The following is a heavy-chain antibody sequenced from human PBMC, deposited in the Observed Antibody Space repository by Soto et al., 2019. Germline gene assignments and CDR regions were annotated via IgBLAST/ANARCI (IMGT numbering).Heavy chain of an antibody. CDR1: GYTFTSYY. CDR2: INPSGGST. Sequence: GASVKVSCKASGYTFTSYYMHWVRQAPGQGLEWMGIINPSGGSTSYAQRFQGRVTMTRDTSTSTVYMELSSLRSEDTAVYYCPRSYMHYYYGMYVWGQGTTVTVSS. D-gene: IGHD1-26*01. V-gene: IGHV1-46*01. J-gene: IGHJ6*02. CDR3: PRSYMHYYYGMYV.